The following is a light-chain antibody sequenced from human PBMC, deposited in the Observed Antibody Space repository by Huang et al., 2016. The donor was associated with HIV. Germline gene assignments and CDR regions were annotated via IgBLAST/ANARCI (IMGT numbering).Light chain of an antibody. J-gene: IGKJ5*01. CDR3: QQSYSTLIT. Sequence: IQMTQSPSSLSASVGDRVTITCRASQSIDGYLNWYQQKPGKAPKIIISSASTLHTGVQPRFSGSGSGTDYTLIIDNLQPDDFATYFCQQSYSTLITFGQGSRLDTK. V-gene: IGKV1-39*01. CDR2: SAS. CDR1: QSIDGY.